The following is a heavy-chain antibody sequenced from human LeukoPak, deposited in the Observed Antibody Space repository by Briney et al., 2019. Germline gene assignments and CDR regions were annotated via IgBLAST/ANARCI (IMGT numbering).Heavy chain of an antibody. V-gene: IGHV3-48*04. Sequence: QSGGSLRLSCAASGFTFSSYSMNWVRQAPGKGLEWVSYISSSSSTIYYADSVKGRFTISRDNAKNSLYLQMNSLRAEDTAVYYCAREPYYGSGSRATENYYMDVWGKGTTVTVSS. D-gene: IGHD3-10*01. CDR3: AREPYYGSGSRATENYYMDV. CDR2: ISSSSSTI. CDR1: GFTFSSYS. J-gene: IGHJ6*03.